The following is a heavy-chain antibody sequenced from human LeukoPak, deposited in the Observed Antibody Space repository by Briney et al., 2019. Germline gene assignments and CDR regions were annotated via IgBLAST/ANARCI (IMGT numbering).Heavy chain of an antibody. J-gene: IGHJ4*02. CDR1: GGSISSHY. Sequence: SETLSLTCTVSGGSISSHYWSWIRQPPGKGLEWIGYIYYSGSTNYNPSLKSRVTISVDTSKNQFSLKLSSVTAADTAAYYCARVYGGNSTDYWGQGTLVTVSS. CDR3: ARVYGGNSTDY. V-gene: IGHV4-59*11. D-gene: IGHD4-23*01. CDR2: IYYSGST.